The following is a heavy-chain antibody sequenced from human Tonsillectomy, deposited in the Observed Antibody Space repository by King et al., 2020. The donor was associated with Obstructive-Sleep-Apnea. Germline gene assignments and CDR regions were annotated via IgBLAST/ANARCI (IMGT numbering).Heavy chain of an antibody. CDR3: AHRPPGFDWLSYFDY. CDR1: GFSFTSSGVG. J-gene: IGHJ4*02. D-gene: IGHD3-9*01. CDR2: IYWDDDK. V-gene: IGHV2-5*02. Sequence: TLKESGPTLVKPTQTLTLTCTFSGFSFTSSGVGVGWIRQPPGKALEWLALIYWDDDKYYSPSLKSRLTITKDTSKNQVVLRMTNMDPVDTVTYFCAHRPPGFDWLSYFDYWGQGTLVTVSS.